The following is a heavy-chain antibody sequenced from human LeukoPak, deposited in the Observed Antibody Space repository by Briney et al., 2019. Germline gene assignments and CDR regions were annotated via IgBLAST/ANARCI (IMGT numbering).Heavy chain of an antibody. J-gene: IGHJ5*02. CDR2: TSANNGHT. Sequence: GASVKVSCKASGYTFTSYGISWVRQAPGQGLESVGWTSANNGHTNYVQRFQGRVTMTTDTSTNTAYMEVRSLRSDDTAVYYCARDLGYCSTTSCNRNWFDPWGQGTLVTVSS. CDR1: GYTFTSYG. CDR3: ARDLGYCSTTSCNRNWFDP. D-gene: IGHD2-2*01. V-gene: IGHV1-18*01.